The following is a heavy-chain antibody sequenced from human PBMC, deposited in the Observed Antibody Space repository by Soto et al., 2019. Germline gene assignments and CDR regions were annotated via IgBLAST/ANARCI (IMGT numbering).Heavy chain of an antibody. J-gene: IGHJ5*02. CDR3: LSSAWLGA. D-gene: IGHD6-25*01. CDR1: GFTFSRTP. CDR2: ITPDGGST. V-gene: IGHV3-64D*06. Sequence: GGSLRLSCAGSGFTFSRTPMHWVRQAPGKGLEYVAFITPDGGSTYYADSVRGRFTISRDNSMNTLYFQMSSLRVDDTAVYYCLSSAWLGAWGQGTLVTISS.